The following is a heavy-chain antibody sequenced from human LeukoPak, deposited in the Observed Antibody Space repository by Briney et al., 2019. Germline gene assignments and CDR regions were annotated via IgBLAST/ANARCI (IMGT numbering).Heavy chain of an antibody. CDR3: ATRYSSSWYYYYGMDV. Sequence: GGSLRLSCAASGLTFSSYAMHWVRQAPGKGLEWVAVISYDGSNKYYADSVKGRFTISRDNSKNTLYLQMNSLRAEDTAVYYCATRYSSSWYYYYGMDVWGQGTTVTVSS. CDR1: GLTFSSYA. V-gene: IGHV3-30-3*01. CDR2: ISYDGSNK. D-gene: IGHD6-13*01. J-gene: IGHJ6*02.